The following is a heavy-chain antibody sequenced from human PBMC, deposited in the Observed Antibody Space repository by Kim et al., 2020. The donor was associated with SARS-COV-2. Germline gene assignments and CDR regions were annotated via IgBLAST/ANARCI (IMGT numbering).Heavy chain of an antibody. CDR1: GYSFTSHW. V-gene: IGHV5-51*01. D-gene: IGHD3-16*01. Sequence: GESLKISCKGSGYSFTSHWIGWVRQMPGKGLEWMGIIYTGDSDTRYSPSFQGQVTNSDDKSITTAYLQWRTVKASDTALYYCAKLNDGGAAIDYWGQGTLVTVSS. J-gene: IGHJ4*02. CDR3: AKLNDGGAAIDY. CDR2: IYTGDSDT.